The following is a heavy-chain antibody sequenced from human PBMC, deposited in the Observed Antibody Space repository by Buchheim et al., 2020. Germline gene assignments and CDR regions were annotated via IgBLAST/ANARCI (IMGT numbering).Heavy chain of an antibody. D-gene: IGHD5-24*01. Sequence: PGQGLEWMGIINPSGGSTSYAQKFQGRVTMTRDTSTSTVHMELSSPRSEDTAVYCCARGVRVLEMATIGYWGQGTL. V-gene: IGHV1-46*01. CDR3: ARGVRVLEMATIGY. CDR2: INPSGGST. J-gene: IGHJ4*02.